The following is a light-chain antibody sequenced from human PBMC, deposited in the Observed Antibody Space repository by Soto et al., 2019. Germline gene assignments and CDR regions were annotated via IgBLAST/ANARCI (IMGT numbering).Light chain of an antibody. Sequence: EIVLTQSPATLSLSPGERVTLYCGASQSVSTNYVAWYQQKPGQAPRLLIYGASTWATNLPARFSGSGSGTEFTLTISSLQSEDSAVYYCQQYNNWPSPTFGGGTKVDIK. CDR3: QQYNNWPSPT. V-gene: IGKV3-15*01. CDR2: GAS. CDR1: QSVSTN. J-gene: IGKJ4*01.